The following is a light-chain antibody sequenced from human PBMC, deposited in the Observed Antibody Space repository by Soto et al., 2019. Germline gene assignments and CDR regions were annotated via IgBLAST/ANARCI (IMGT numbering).Light chain of an antibody. CDR3: QQYDNWPWT. Sequence: DTVLTQSPGTLSLTSWERATLSCRASQSISGTYLAWYQQKPGQAPRLLIYGASTRATGIPARFSGSGSGTDFTLTINSLAPEDFAIYYCQQYDNWPWTFGQGTKVDNK. CDR1: QSISGTY. CDR2: GAS. J-gene: IGKJ1*01. V-gene: IGKV3-20*01.